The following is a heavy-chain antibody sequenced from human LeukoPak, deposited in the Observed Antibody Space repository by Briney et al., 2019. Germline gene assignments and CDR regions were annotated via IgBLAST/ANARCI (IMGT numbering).Heavy chain of an antibody. CDR1: GYTFTSYG. Sequence: SVKVSCKASGYTFTSYGISWVRQAPGQGLEWMGWISAYNGNTNYAQKLQGRVTMTTDTSTSTAYMELRSLRSDDTAVYYCARVTATSSRDIVVVPAAYWGQGTLVTVSS. CDR2: ISAYNGNT. J-gene: IGHJ4*02. CDR3: ARVTATSSRDIVVVPAAY. D-gene: IGHD2-2*01. V-gene: IGHV1-18*01.